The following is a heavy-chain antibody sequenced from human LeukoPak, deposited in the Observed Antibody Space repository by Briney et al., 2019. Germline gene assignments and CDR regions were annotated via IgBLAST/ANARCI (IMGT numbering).Heavy chain of an antibody. J-gene: IGHJ4*02. V-gene: IGHV3-23*01. Sequence: GGSLRLSCAASGFTFSSYSMSWVRQAPGKGLEWVSGISASGGSTYYAGSVKGRFSISRDNSKNTLYLQMNSLRAEDTAVYYCAKDFLSGSYSLYYFDYWGQGTLVTVSS. CDR2: ISASGGST. D-gene: IGHD1-26*01. CDR3: AKDFLSGSYSLYYFDY. CDR1: GFTFSSYS.